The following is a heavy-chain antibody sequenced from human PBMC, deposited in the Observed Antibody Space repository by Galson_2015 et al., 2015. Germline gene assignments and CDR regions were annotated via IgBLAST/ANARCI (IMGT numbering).Heavy chain of an antibody. CDR2: ISDEGSIK. J-gene: IGHJ6*02. V-gene: IGHV3-30*18. D-gene: IGHD2-15*01. Sequence: SLRLSCAASGFTFSSCGMHWVRQAPGKGLEWVALISDEGSIKEYADSVEGRFTISRDNSKNTLSLQMNSLRAEDTAIYYCAKDNEGYCSDGHCYSYYYYGMDVWGQGTTVTVSS. CDR1: GFTFSSCG. CDR3: AKDNEGYCSDGHCYSYYYYGMDV.